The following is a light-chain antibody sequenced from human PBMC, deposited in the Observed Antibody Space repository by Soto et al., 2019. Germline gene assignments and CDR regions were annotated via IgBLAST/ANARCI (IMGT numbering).Light chain of an antibody. Sequence: QSVLTQPPSVSGAPGQRVTISCTGSSSNIGPTYDVHWYQQLPGTAPKLLIYANTIRPSGVPDRFSGSKSGTSASLAITGLQAEDEADYFCQSYDSSLSGYVFGTGTKLTVL. CDR1: SSNIGPTYD. J-gene: IGLJ1*01. V-gene: IGLV1-40*01. CDR2: ANT. CDR3: QSYDSSLSGYV.